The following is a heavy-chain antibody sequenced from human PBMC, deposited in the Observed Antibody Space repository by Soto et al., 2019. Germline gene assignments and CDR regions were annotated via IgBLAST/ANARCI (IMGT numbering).Heavy chain of an antibody. CDR1: GFTFSSYW. D-gene: IGHD3-10*01. J-gene: IGHJ4*02. CDR2: IKEDGSEK. CDR3: ARATGADKEDY. Sequence: PGGSLRLSCAASGFTFSSYWMSWIRQAPGKGLEWVANIKEDGSEKYYVDSVKGRFTISRDNAKNSLYLQMNSLRAEDTAVYYCARATGADKEDYWGQRTLVTVS. V-gene: IGHV3-7*04.